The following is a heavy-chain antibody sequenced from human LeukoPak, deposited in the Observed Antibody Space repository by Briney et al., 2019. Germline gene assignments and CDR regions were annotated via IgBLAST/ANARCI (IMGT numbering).Heavy chain of an antibody. CDR1: GGSFSGYY. CDR2: INHSGST. D-gene: IGHD5-18*01. J-gene: IGHJ4*02. Sequence: SETLSLTCAVYGGSFSGYYWSWIRQPPGKGLEWIGEINHSGSTNYNPSLKSRVTISVDTSKNQFSLKLSSVTAADTAVYYCARLLQLWWSHPIDYWGQGTLVTVSS. V-gene: IGHV4-34*01. CDR3: ARLLQLWWSHPIDY.